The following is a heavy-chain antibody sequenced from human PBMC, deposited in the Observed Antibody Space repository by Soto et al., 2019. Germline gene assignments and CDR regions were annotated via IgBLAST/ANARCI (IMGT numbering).Heavy chain of an antibody. V-gene: IGHV5-51*01. D-gene: IGHD2-2*01. Sequence: GESLKISCKGSGYNFAGYWIGWVRQMPGKGLEWMGIIYPGDSDTRYSPSFQGQVTISADKSITTAYLQWSSLKASDTAMYYCARGYCTTTICDPWFDPWGQGTLVTVSS. CDR1: GYNFAGYW. CDR2: IYPGDSDT. J-gene: IGHJ5*02. CDR3: ARGYCTTTICDPWFDP.